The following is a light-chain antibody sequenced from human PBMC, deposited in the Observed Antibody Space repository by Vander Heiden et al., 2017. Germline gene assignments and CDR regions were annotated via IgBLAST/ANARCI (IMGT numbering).Light chain of an antibody. CDR1: EGISSL. CDR2: RAS. CDR3: QQYNKWPIT. V-gene: IGKV3D-15*01. Sequence: ELVMTQSPATLAVYPGERATLSCRASEGISSLLAWYRQKPGQAPRLLIYRASSGASGIPARCSGSGSGTEFTLTISSLESEDFAVYYCQQYNKWPITFGQGTRLEIE. J-gene: IGKJ5*01.